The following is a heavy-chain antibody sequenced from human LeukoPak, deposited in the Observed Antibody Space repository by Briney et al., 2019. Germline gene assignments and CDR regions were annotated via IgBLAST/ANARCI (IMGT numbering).Heavy chain of an antibody. CDR2: IRYDGSNK. V-gene: IGHV3-30*02. D-gene: IGHD3-22*01. CDR3: ANWGGSYYYDSSGYYYGVY. J-gene: IGHJ4*02. CDR1: GFTFSSYG. Sequence: GGSLRLSCAASGFTFSSYGMHWVRQAPGKGLEWVAFIRYDGSNKYYAVSVKGRFTISRDNSKNTLYLQMNSLRAEDTAVYYCANWGGSYYYDSSGYYYGVYWGQGTLVTVSS.